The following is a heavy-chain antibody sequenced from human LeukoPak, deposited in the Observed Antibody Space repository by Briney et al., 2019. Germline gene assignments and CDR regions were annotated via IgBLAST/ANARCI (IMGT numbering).Heavy chain of an antibody. Sequence: SETLSLTCTVSGASISTYYWSWIRQPPGKGLEWIGYLFFGGSTNYNPSLKSRVTISSDTSKNQLSLKLTSVTAADTAVYYCARADGGWSFDYLGQGTLVTVSS. CDR2: LFFGGST. CDR1: GASISTYY. D-gene: IGHD2-15*01. J-gene: IGHJ4*02. V-gene: IGHV4-59*01. CDR3: ARADGGWSFDY.